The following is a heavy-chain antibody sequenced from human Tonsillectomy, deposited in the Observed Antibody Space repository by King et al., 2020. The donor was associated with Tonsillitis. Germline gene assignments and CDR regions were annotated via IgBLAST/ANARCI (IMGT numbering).Heavy chain of an antibody. CDR1: GGSVSGYY. CDR2: IYYSGST. CDR3: ATGQAGDA. J-gene: IGHJ5*02. Sequence: QLQESGPGLVKPSETLSLTCTVSGGSVSGYYWTWIRQPPGKGLEWIGYIYYSGSTNYNPSLKSRVTMSVDTSKNHFSLKLSSVTAADTAVYYCATGQAGDAWGQGTLVTVSS. V-gene: IGHV4-59*02. D-gene: IGHD6-13*01.